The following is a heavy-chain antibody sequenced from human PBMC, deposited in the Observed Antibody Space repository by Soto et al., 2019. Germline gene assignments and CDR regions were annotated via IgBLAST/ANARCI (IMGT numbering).Heavy chain of an antibody. V-gene: IGHV3-30*18. Sequence: GGSLRLSCAASGFTFNTYGMHWVRQAPGKGLEWVAVISNDGSDKYYTDSVKGRFTISRDNSKNTLFLQMNSLRAEDTAVYYCAKDRNDYIWGSHDYWGQGTLVTVSS. CDR1: GFTFNTYG. CDR3: AKDRNDYIWGSHDY. CDR2: ISNDGSDK. J-gene: IGHJ4*02. D-gene: IGHD3-16*01.